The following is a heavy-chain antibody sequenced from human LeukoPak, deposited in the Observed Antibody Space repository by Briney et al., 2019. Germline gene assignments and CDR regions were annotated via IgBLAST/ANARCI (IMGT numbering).Heavy chain of an antibody. Sequence: PSETLSLTCGVSGGSISSTNWWSWVRQPPGQGLEWIGEISLSGLTNYIPSLKSRVTMSLDKSKNHLSLNLTSVTAADTAVYYCSRESGAFCPFGYWGQGTLVAVSS. CDR3: SRESGAFCPFGY. D-gene: IGHD1-26*01. V-gene: IGHV4-4*02. J-gene: IGHJ4*02. CDR2: ISLSGLT. CDR1: GGSISSTNW.